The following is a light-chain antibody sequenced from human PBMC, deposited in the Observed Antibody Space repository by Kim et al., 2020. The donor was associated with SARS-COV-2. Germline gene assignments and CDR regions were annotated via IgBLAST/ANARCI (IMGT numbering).Light chain of an antibody. Sequence: DIQMTQSPSSLSASVGDRVTITCQASQEITNYLNWYQQKPGTAPKLMIYDASNLRTGVPSRFSGSGSGTDFTFTISNLQPEDIATYFCQHYLPLPYTFGQGTKLEI. CDR1: QEITNY. CDR3: QHYLPLPYT. CDR2: DAS. J-gene: IGKJ2*01. V-gene: IGKV1-33*01.